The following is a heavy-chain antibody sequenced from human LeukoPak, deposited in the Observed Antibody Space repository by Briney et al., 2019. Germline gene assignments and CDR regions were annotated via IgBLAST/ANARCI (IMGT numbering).Heavy chain of an antibody. Sequence: SVRVSCTAPGYTFSGSFMHWVRQAPGQGLEWMGVIIPFFGTANYEQNFRGRVTITADESTSTAYMELSSLRSEDTAVYYCASEYCSSTSCYLNPSYWGQGTLVTVSS. CDR1: GYTFSGSF. V-gene: IGHV1-69*13. CDR2: IIPFFGTA. D-gene: IGHD2-2*01. J-gene: IGHJ4*02. CDR3: ASEYCSSTSCYLNPSY.